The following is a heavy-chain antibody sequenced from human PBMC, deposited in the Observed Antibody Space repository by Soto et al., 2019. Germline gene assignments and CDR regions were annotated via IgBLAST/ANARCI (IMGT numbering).Heavy chain of an antibody. CDR3: ATSYYYETSAHSTNGSFDY. J-gene: IGHJ4*02. D-gene: IGHD3-22*01. CDR2: IGNNNNYI. V-gene: IGHV3-21*01. Sequence: PGGSLRLSCAASGFTFSSYAMNWVRQAPGKGLEWVASIGNNNNYIYYADSVKGRFTISSDNAKTSLFLQLNSLRVADTAVYYCATSYYYETSAHSTNGSFDYWGQGAPVTVSS. CDR1: GFTFSSYA.